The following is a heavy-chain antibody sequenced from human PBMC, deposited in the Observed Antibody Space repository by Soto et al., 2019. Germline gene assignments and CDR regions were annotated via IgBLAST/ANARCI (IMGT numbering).Heavy chain of an antibody. Sequence: QTGGSLRLSCAASGFTFSSYGMHWVRQAPGKGLEWVAVISYDGSNKYYADSVKGRFTISRDNSKNTLYLQMNSLRAEDTAVYYCAKDRQYNSGWYSYFDYWGQGTLVTVSS. CDR2: ISYDGSNK. V-gene: IGHV3-30*18. D-gene: IGHD6-19*01. CDR1: GFTFSSYG. J-gene: IGHJ4*02. CDR3: AKDRQYNSGWYSYFDY.